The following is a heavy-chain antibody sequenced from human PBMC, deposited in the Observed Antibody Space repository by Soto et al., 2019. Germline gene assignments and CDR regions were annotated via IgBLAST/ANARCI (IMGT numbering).Heavy chain of an antibody. V-gene: IGHV4-4*07. CDR1: GGSISSLY. Sequence: SETRSLTFPVSGGSISSLYLSWIRQPAVKGLEWIGRIYSGGRNNYNPSLKSRVTMSVDTSKNQLSLRLSSVTAADTAMYYCARGRSRWDYWGQRTLGTFSS. CDR2: IYSGGRN. D-gene: IGHD6-13*01. J-gene: IGHJ4*02. CDR3: ARGRSRWDY.